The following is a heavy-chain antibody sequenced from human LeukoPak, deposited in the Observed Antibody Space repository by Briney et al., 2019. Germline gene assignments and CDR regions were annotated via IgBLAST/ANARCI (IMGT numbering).Heavy chain of an antibody. D-gene: IGHD6-19*01. J-gene: IGHJ4*02. Sequence: GASVKVSCKASGGTFSSYAISWVRQAPGQGLEWMGRIIPILGIANYAQKFQGRVTITADKSTSTAYMELSSLRSEDTAVYYCAREKVAVAGLYYFDYWGQGTLVTVSS. CDR1: GGTFSSYA. V-gene: IGHV1-69*04. CDR3: AREKVAVAGLYYFDY. CDR2: IIPILGIA.